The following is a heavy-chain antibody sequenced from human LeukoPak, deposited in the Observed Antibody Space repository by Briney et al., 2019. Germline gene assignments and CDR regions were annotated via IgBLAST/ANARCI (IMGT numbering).Heavy chain of an antibody. CDR1: GIVFKNAW. Sequence: GGSLRLSCAVSGIVFKNAWLTWVRQAPGKGLEWVGRIRDKTAGGTIEYAAPVKGRFTISRDDSKSTLYLQMDSLKIEDTAMYFCTTDEGKAAAPFDYWGQGTLVTVSS. D-gene: IGHD6-13*01. CDR3: TTDEGKAAAPFDY. CDR2: IRDKTAGGTI. V-gene: IGHV3-15*01. J-gene: IGHJ4*02.